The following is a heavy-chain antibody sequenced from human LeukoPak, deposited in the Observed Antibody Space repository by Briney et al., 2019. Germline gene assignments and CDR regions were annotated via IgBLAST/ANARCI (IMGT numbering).Heavy chain of an antibody. Sequence: ASVKVSCKASGYSFTSYYMHWVRQAPGQGLEWMGIINPSGGSTSYAQKFQGRVTMTRDTSTSTVYMELSSLRSEDTAVYYCAAVEGGTALGIAAAGTIGDNYWGQGTLVTVSS. J-gene: IGHJ4*02. CDR1: GYSFTSYY. CDR2: INPSGGST. CDR3: AAVEGGTALGIAAAGTIGDNY. D-gene: IGHD6-13*01. V-gene: IGHV1-46*01.